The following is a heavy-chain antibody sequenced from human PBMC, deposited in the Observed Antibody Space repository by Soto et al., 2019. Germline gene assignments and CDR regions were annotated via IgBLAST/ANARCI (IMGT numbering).Heavy chain of an antibody. CDR1: GVSMSLYY. V-gene: IGHV4-59*01. Sequence: SDTLSLTCTVSGVSMSLYYWSWIRQPPGKGLEWIGYIYYSGSTNYNPSLKSRVTMSVDTPKNQFSLKLSSVTAADTAVYYCARRGYGPGFPYYYGMDVWGQGTTVTVS. CDR3: ARRGYGPGFPYYYGMDV. CDR2: IYYSGST. D-gene: IGHD3-10*01. J-gene: IGHJ6*02.